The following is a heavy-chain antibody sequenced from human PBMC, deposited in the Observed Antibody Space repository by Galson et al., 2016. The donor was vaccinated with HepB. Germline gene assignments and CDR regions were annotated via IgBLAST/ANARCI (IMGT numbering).Heavy chain of an antibody. Sequence: SVKVSCKASGYIFANYGVSWVRQAPGQGPEWMGWTSGNNDNTKYAQSPQGRVAMTTDTSTSTAYMELRSLRSDDTAIYYCARDYYGSGSYYPDYWGQGTLVTVSS. CDR3: ARDYYGSGSYYPDY. CDR1: GYIFANYG. CDR2: TSGNNDNT. V-gene: IGHV1-18*01. J-gene: IGHJ4*02. D-gene: IGHD3-10*01.